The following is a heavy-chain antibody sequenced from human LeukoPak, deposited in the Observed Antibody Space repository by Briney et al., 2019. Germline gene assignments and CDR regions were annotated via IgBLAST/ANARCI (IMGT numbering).Heavy chain of an antibody. CDR2: IIPIFGTA. V-gene: IGHV1-69*06. CDR1: GGTFSSYA. Sequence: SVKVSCKASGGTFSSYAISWVRQAPGQGLEWMGGIIPIFGTANYAQKFQGRVTITADKSTSTAYMELSSLRSEDTAVYYCARDRSSSSSQDFNWFDPWGQGTLVTVSS. CDR3: ARDRSSSSSQDFNWFDP. D-gene: IGHD6-6*01. J-gene: IGHJ5*02.